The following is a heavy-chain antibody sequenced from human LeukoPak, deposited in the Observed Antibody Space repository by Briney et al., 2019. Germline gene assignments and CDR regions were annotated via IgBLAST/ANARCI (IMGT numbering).Heavy chain of an antibody. CDR2: ICGSNGNT. J-gene: IGHJ4*02. CDR3: ARSGRGTYYYFDL. D-gene: IGHD1-26*01. CDR1: SYTFTRYG. Sequence: ASVKVSCKASSYTFTRYGISCVRQAPGQGLEWMGWICGSNGNTNYAQKFQGRVSMTADTSTSTAYMELRSLRSDDTAVYYCARSGRGTYYYFDLWGQGTLVTVSS. V-gene: IGHV1-18*01.